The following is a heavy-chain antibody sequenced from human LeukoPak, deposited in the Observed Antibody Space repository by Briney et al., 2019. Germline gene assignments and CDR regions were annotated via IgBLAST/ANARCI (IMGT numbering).Heavy chain of an antibody. J-gene: IGHJ4*02. D-gene: IGHD3-10*01. CDR1: GGSISSGGYS. V-gene: IGHV4-31*03. CDR2: IYYSGST. Sequence: SQTLSLTCTVSGGSISSGGYSWSWIRQHPGKGLEWIGYIYYSGSTYYNPSLKSRVTISVDTSKNQFSLKLSSVTAADTAVYYCARDAPSLYGSGSLNYWGQGTLVTVSS. CDR3: ARDAPSLYGSGSLNY.